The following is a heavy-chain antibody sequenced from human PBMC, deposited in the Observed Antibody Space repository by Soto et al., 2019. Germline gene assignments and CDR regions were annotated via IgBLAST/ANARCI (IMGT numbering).Heavy chain of an antibody. Sequence: SETLSLTCSVSGDSISNLDYFWAWIRQPPGQALEYIGYIYKSATTYYNPSFESRVAISVNTSKSQFSLNVTSVTAADTAVYFCARGRYCLTGRCFPNWFDSWGQGALVTVSS. CDR2: IYKSATT. D-gene: IGHD7-27*01. CDR1: GDSISNLDYF. J-gene: IGHJ5*01. V-gene: IGHV4-30-4*01. CDR3: ARGRYCLTGRCFPNWFDS.